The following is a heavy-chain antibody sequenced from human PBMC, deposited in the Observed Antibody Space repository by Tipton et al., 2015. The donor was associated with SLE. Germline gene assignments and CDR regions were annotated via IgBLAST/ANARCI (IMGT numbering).Heavy chain of an antibody. V-gene: IGHV1-8*01. CDR2: MNPNSGNS. Sequence: QSGPEVKKPGASVKVSCKASGYTFTSFDINWVRQATGQGLEWMGWMNPNSGNSGYAQKFQGRVSMTRDTSISTAYLELSSLTSEDTAVYYCATYSSSWYQYWGQGTLVTVSS. CDR3: ATYSSSWYQY. CDR1: GYTFTSFD. D-gene: IGHD6-13*01. J-gene: IGHJ4*02.